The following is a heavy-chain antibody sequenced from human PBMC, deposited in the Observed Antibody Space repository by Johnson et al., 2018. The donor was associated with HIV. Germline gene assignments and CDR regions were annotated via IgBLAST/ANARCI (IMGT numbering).Heavy chain of an antibody. V-gene: IGHV3-23*04. CDR2: ISGSGGST. Sequence: VQLVESGGGLVQPGGSLRLSCAASGFIVSGNHMNWVRQAPGKGLEWVSAISGSGGSTYYADSVKGWFTISRDNSKNTLYLQMNSLRAEDTAVYYCAKEGGARDHDAFDIWGQGTVVTVSS. CDR1: GFIVSGNH. J-gene: IGHJ3*02. D-gene: IGHD2-21*01. CDR3: AKEGGARDHDAFDI.